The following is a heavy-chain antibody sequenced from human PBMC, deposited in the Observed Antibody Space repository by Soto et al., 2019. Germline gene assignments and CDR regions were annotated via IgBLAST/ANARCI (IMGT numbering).Heavy chain of an antibody. V-gene: IGHV3-23*01. D-gene: IGHD5-12*01. CDR1: GFTFSSYA. J-gene: IGHJ4*02. Sequence: GGSLRLSCAASGFTFSSYAMSWVRQAPGKGLEWVSAISGSGSNTYYADSVKGRFTISRDNSKNTLYLQMNSLRAEDTAVYYCAKDAHPDGFWDFDYWGQGTPVTVPQ. CDR3: AKDAHPDGFWDFDY. CDR2: ISGSGSNT.